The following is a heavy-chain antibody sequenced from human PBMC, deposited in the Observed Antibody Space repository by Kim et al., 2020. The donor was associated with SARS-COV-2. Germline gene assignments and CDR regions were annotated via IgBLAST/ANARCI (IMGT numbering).Heavy chain of an antibody. D-gene: IGHD3-16*02. CDR2: IKQDGSEK. J-gene: IGHJ6*02. CDR3: ARAGKVIYYYYYGMDV. Sequence: GGSLRLSCAASGFTFSSYWMSWVRQAPGKGLEWVANIKQDGSEKYYVDSVKGRFTISRDNAKNSLYLQMNSLRAEDTAVYYCARAGKVIYYYYYGMDVWGQGTTVTVSS. V-gene: IGHV3-7*01. CDR1: GFTFSSYW.